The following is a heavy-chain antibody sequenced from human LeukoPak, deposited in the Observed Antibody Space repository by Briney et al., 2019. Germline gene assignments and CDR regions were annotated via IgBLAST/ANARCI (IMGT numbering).Heavy chain of an antibody. CDR1: GGTFSSYA. J-gene: IGHJ4*02. CDR2: IIPILGIA. V-gene: IGHV1-69*04. D-gene: IGHD5-12*01. CDR3: ARVALDSGCDRRALVEDY. Sequence: SVKVSCKASGGTFSSYAISWVRQAPGQGLEWMGRIIPILGIANYAQKFQGRVTITADKSTSTAYMELSSLRSEDTAVYYCARVALDSGCDRRALVEDYWGQGTLVTVSS.